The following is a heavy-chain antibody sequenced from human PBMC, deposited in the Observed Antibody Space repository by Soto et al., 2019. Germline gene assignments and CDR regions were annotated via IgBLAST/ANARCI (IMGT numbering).Heavy chain of an antibody. CDR2: INSDGSVS. CDR3: ARGDCVGGTCYSLAGSFYYDMDV. J-gene: IGHJ6*03. V-gene: IGHV3-74*02. Sequence: EAPLVESGGGLVQPGGSLRLSCAASGFTFSNYWMYWVRQAPGKGLEWVSRINSDGSVSSHSDSVRGRLTISRDNVKNTLYMHMDSLRAEDTAVYFCARGDCVGGTCYSLAGSFYYDMDVWGKGTTVTVFS. CDR1: GFTFSNYW. D-gene: IGHD2-15*01.